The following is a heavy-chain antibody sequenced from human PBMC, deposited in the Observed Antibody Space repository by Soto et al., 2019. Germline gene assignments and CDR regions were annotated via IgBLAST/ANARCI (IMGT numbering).Heavy chain of an antibody. CDR1: GFSFSSYA. CDR3: AKGGRQWLVTSDFNY. CDR2: VSHDGRNT. Sequence: GGSLRLSCAASGFSFSSYAMHWVRQAPGKGLEWVAVVSHDGRNTHYADSVKGRFTISRDSSKNTVSLEMTSLRAEDTAVYYCAKGGRQWLVTSDFNYWGQGALVTVSS. V-gene: IGHV3-30*18. D-gene: IGHD6-19*01. J-gene: IGHJ4*02.